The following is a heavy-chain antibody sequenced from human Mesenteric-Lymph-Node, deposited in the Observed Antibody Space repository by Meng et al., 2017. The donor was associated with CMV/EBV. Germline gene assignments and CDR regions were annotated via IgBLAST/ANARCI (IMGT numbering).Heavy chain of an antibody. CDR1: EFTFSRYW. J-gene: IGHJ6*02. CDR2: INSDGSVT. V-gene: IGHV3-74*01. Sequence: GESLKISCAASEFTFSRYWMHWVRQAPGKGLVWVSRINSDGSVTNYADSVKGRFTISRDNAKNTLYLQMNSLRAEDTAVYYCARGGMDVWGQGTTVTVSS. CDR3: ARGGMDV.